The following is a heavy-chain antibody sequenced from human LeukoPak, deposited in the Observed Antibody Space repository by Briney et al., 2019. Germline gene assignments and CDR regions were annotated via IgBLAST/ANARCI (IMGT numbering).Heavy chain of an antibody. Sequence: GGSLRLSCAASGFSFSTYWMSWVRQAPGKGLEWVANIKQDGSEKNYVDSVKGRFTISRDNAKNSLYLQMNSLRDEDTALYYCVRGGRGFGYWGQGTLVTVSS. V-gene: IGHV3-7*01. J-gene: IGHJ4*02. D-gene: IGHD3-10*01. CDR3: VRGGRGFGY. CDR1: GFSFSTYW. CDR2: IKQDGSEK.